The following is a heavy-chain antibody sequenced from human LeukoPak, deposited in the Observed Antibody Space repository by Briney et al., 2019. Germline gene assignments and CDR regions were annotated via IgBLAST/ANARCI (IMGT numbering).Heavy chain of an antibody. V-gene: IGHV1-46*01. CDR2: INPSGGST. Sequence: ASVKVSCKASGYTFTSYYMYWVRQAPGQGLEWMGIINPSGGSTSYAQKFQGRVTMTRDTSTSTVYMELSSLRSEDTAVYYCARDPPRTYSSGWFNFDYWGQGTLVTVSS. CDR1: GYTFTSYY. CDR3: ARDPPRTYSSGWFNFDY. J-gene: IGHJ4*02. D-gene: IGHD6-19*01.